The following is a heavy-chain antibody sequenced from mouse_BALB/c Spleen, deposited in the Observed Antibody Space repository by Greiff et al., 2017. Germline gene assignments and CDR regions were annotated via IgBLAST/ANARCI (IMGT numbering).Heavy chain of an antibody. CDR1: GYTFTSYT. V-gene: IGHV1-4*01. CDR3: ARGSYRYGVAY. Sequence: VKLVESGAELARPGASVKMSCKASGYTFTSYTMHWVKQRPGQGLEWIGYINPSSGYTNYNQKFKDKATLTADKSSSTAYMQLSSLTSEDSAVYYCARGSYRYGVAYWGQGTLVTVSA. J-gene: IGHJ3*01. CDR2: INPSSGYT. D-gene: IGHD2-14*01.